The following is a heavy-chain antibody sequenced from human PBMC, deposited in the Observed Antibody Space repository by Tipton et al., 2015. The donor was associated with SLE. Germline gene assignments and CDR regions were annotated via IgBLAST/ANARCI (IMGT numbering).Heavy chain of an antibody. D-gene: IGHD6-6*01. V-gene: IGHV3-66*01. Sequence: SLRLSCAASGFTVSNDYMAWVRQAPGKGLEWVSIIYSGGNTYSAGSVNGRFTISRDNSQNTLYLQMNSLRAEDTAVYYCARSSSSRYYYALDVWGQGTTVAVS. CDR3: ARSSSSRYYYALDV. J-gene: IGHJ6*02. CDR1: GFTVSNDY. CDR2: IYSGGNT.